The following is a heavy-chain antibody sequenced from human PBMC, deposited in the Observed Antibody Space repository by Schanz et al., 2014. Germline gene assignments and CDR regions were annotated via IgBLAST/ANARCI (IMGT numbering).Heavy chain of an antibody. J-gene: IGHJ4*02. Sequence: EVQLLESGGGLVQPGGSLRLSCAASGFTFSSYAMSWVCQAPGKGLEWVSAISGSGGSTYYADSVKGRFTVSRDNSKNTLYLQLNSLRAEDTAVYYCARDFHGYGPHLDYWGQGSLVTVSS. D-gene: IGHD5-12*01. CDR3: ARDFHGYGPHLDY. V-gene: IGHV3-23*01. CDR1: GFTFSSYA. CDR2: ISGSGGST.